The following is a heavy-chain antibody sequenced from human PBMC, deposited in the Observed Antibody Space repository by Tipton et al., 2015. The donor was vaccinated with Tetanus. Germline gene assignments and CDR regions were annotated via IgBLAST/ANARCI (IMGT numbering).Heavy chain of an antibody. V-gene: IGHV4-61*01. CDR2: IYYGGAT. CDR1: GGSVNSGTYY. CDR3: ARANNEFPKKGPFDF. J-gene: IGHJ4*02. Sequence: TLSLTCSVSGGSVNSGTYYWSWIRQPPGKGLEWLGDIYYGGATQYNPSLKSRVTLSIDRSKNQFSLKLTSVTAADTAVYYCARANNEFPKKGPFDFWGQGKLVIVSS. D-gene: IGHD1-1*01.